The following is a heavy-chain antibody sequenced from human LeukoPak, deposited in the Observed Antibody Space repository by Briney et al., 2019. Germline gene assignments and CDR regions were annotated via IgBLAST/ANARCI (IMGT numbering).Heavy chain of an antibody. V-gene: IGHV4-31*03. D-gene: IGHD3-3*01. Sequence: PSETLSLTCTVSGASINSGGFYWSWIRQHPVKGLEWIGYIANTGSAYYNPSLKSRVTISVDTSTNQFFLKMTSMTAADTAVYYCARASDVLSGYETRNWFDPWGQGTLVTVSS. CDR1: GASINSGGFY. CDR3: ARASDVLSGYETRNWFDP. J-gene: IGHJ5*02. CDR2: IANTGSA.